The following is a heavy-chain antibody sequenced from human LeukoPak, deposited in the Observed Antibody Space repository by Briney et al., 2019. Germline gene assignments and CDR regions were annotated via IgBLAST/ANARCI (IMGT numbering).Heavy chain of an antibody. D-gene: IGHD3-10*01. CDR3: ARDGDSYGYFDY. Sequence: SQTLSLTCTVSGGSISSGGYYSSWSRQHPGKGLEWIGYIYYSGSTYYNPSLKSRVTISVDTSKNQFSLKLSSVTAADTAVYYCARDGDSYGYFDYWGQGTLVTVSS. CDR1: GGSISSGGYY. J-gene: IGHJ4*02. V-gene: IGHV4-31*03. CDR2: IYYSGST.